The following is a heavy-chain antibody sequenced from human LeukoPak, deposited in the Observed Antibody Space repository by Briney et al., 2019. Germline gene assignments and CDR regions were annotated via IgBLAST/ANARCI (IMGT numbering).Heavy chain of an antibody. CDR2: ISAYNGNT. CDR3: ARDIVVVPAAILPHFDY. V-gene: IGHV1-18*01. Sequence: RRASVKVSCKASGYTLTSYGISWVRQAPGQGLEWMGWISAYNGNTNYAQKLQGRVTMTTDTSTSTAYMELRSLRSDDTAVYYCARDIVVVPAAILPHFDYWGQGTLVTVSS. CDR1: GYTLTSYG. J-gene: IGHJ4*02. D-gene: IGHD2-2*01.